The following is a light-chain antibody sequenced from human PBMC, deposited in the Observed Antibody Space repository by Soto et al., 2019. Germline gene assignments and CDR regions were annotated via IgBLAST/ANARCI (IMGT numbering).Light chain of an antibody. CDR2: DVN. J-gene: IGLJ2*01. V-gene: IGLV2-14*03. CDR1: SSDIGAYNF. CDR3: TSWTTSTTMI. Sequence: CALTQPASGAGSAGQSITISCTGTSSDIGAYNFVSWYQQHPGKAPKLMLYDVNIRPSGVSNRFSGSKSGNTASLTISGLQAEDEADYYCTSWTTSTTMIFGGGTKVTVL.